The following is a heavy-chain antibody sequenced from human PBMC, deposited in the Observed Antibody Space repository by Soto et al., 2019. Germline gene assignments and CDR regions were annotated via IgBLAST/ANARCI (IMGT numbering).Heavy chain of an antibody. Sequence: GGSLRLSCAASGFTFSSYWMSWVRQAPGKGLEWVANIKQDGSEKYYVDSVKGRFTISRDNAKNSLYLQMNSLRAEETAVYYCARDPSSSSWHIYYYYYYMDVWGKGTTVTVSS. CDR3: ARDPSSSSWHIYYYYYYMDV. D-gene: IGHD6-13*01. CDR2: IKQDGSEK. CDR1: GFTFSSYW. J-gene: IGHJ6*03. V-gene: IGHV3-7*01.